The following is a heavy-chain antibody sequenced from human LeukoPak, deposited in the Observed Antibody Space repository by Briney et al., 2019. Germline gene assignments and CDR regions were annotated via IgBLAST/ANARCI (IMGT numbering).Heavy chain of an antibody. J-gene: IGHJ4*02. Sequence: GGSLRLSRAASGFTFSSYAMSWVRQAPGKGLEWVSGIRTSGGSTYYADSVKGRFTISRDNSWNTLYLQMNTLRAEDTAVYYCAKGDGYNLGYFDYWGQGALVTVSS. CDR2: IRTSGGST. CDR1: GFTFSSYA. V-gene: IGHV3-23*01. CDR3: AKGDGYNLGYFDY. D-gene: IGHD5-24*01.